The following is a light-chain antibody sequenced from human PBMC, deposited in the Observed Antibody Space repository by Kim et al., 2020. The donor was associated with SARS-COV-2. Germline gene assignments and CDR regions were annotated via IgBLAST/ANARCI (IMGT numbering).Light chain of an antibody. V-gene: IGKV3-11*01. CDR1: QSVSSY. Sequence: LSPGKKATLSCRASQSVSSYLAWYQQKPGQAPRLLIYDASNRATGIPARFSGSGSGTDFTLTISSLEPEDFAVYYCQQRSNWPITFGPGTKVDIK. CDR3: QQRSNWPIT. J-gene: IGKJ3*01. CDR2: DAS.